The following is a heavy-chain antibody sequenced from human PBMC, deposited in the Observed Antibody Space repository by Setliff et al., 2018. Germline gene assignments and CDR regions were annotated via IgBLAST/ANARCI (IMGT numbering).Heavy chain of an antibody. D-gene: IGHD5-12*01. CDR1: GYTFSSYA. CDR2: IIPILGIA. J-gene: IGHJ4*02. Sequence: GASVKVSCKASGYTFSSYAISWVRQAPGQGLEWMGGIIPILGIANYAQKFQGRVTITADESTSTAYMELRSLRSDDTAIYYCARNIVPLNWGQGTLVTVSS. CDR3: ARNIVPLN. V-gene: IGHV1-69*10.